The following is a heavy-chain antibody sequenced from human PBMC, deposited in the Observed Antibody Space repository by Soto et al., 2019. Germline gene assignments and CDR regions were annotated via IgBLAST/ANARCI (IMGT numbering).Heavy chain of an antibody. CDR3: ASVRGNPLLGWFYP. D-gene: IGHD2-2*01. CDR2: IYHSGTN. J-gene: IGHJ5*02. Sequence: QVQLQESGPGLVKPSQTLSLTCTVSGGSISSGGYYWSWIRQHPGKGREWIGYIYHSGTNYYNPSLKSRVTISVYTYKNQCSLKLTSVTAADPAVYYCASVRGNPLLGWFYPGGQGPLVTVSS. V-gene: IGHV4-31*03. CDR1: GGSISSGGYY.